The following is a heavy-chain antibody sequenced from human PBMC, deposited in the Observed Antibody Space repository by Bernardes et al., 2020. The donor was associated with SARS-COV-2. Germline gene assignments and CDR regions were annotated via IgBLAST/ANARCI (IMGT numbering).Heavy chain of an antibody. J-gene: IGHJ4*02. V-gene: IGHV5-51*01. D-gene: IGHD3-3*01. CDR2: IYPGDSDT. CDR1: GYIFDNYW. CDR3: ARTINDFWSGYYLYSFDH. Sequence: GESLKISCEASGYIFDNYWIGWVRQMPGKGLEWMGVIYPGDSDTRYSPSFQGQVTISVDTSISTAYLQWTSLRASDTAMYYCARTINDFWSGYYLYSFDHWGQGALVTVTS.